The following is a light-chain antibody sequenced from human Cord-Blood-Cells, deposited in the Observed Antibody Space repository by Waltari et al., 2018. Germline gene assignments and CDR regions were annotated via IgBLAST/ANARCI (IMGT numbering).Light chain of an antibody. J-gene: IGKJ1*01. CDR3: QQSYSTPWT. V-gene: IGKV1-39*01. CDR2: AAS. Sequence: DMQMTQSPSSLSASVGDSVTISCRASQSISSYLNWYQQKPGKAPKLLIYAASSLQSGGPSRFSGSGSGTDFTLTISSLQPDDFATYYCQQSYSTPWTFGQGTKVEIK. CDR1: QSISSY.